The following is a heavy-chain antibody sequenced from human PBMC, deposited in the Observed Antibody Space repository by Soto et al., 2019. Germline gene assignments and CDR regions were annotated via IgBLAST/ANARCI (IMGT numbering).Heavy chain of an antibody. Sequence: GGSLRLSCAASGFTFSTSAMNWVRQPPGEGQGLRTTITEEGRVGNEVSSLKWPFTNTRDKAKNTLYLQMNSLRAEDTALYYCAKGRIYYYDYGVEVWGQGTTVPVSS. CDR2: ITEEGRVG. V-gene: IGHV3-7*03. CDR1: GFTFSTSA. CDR3: AKGRIYYYDYGVEV. J-gene: IGHJ6*02.